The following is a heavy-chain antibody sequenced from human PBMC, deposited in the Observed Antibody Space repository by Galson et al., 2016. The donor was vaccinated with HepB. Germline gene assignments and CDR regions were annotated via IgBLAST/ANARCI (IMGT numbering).Heavy chain of an antibody. J-gene: IGHJ6*02. V-gene: IGHV1-18*01. CDR1: GYTFTSFG. CDR3: ASGGGGTYFENYYYGMDV. CDR2: ISAYNGYT. Sequence: SVKASCKASGYTFTSFGITWVRQAPGQGLEWMGWISAYNGYTNYAQKLQGRVTMTTHTSTSTVYMELRSLRSDDTAVYYCASGGGGTYFENYYYGMDVWGQGTTVTVSS. D-gene: IGHD1-26*01.